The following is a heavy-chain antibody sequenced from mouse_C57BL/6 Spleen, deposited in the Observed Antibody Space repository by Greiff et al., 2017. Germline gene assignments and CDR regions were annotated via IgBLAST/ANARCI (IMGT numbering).Heavy chain of an antibody. CDR2: IYTGDGDT. D-gene: IGHD3-3*01. V-gene: IGHV1-82*01. Sequence: QVQLQQSGPELVKPGASVKISCKASGYAFSSSWMNWVKQRAGKGLEWIGRIYTGDGDTNYNGKFKGKATLTADKSSSTAYMQLSSLTSEDSAVYFCGRGTPGAMDYWGQGTSVTVSS. CDR3: GRGTPGAMDY. J-gene: IGHJ4*01. CDR1: GYAFSSSW.